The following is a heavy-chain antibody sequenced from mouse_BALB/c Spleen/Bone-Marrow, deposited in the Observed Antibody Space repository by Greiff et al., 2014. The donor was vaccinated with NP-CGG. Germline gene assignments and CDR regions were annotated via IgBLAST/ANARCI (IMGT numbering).Heavy chain of an antibody. D-gene: IGHD2-1*01. CDR3: ARYGNGLMDY. J-gene: IGHJ4*01. CDR2: IDTANGNT. Sequence: EVQLQQSXAELVQPGASVKLSCTASGSNIKDTYMHWVKQRPEQGLEWIGRIDTANGNTKYDPKFQGKATITADTSSNTAYLQLSSLTSEDTAVYYCARYGNGLMDYWGQGTSVTVSS. V-gene: IGHV14-3*02. CDR1: GSNIKDTY.